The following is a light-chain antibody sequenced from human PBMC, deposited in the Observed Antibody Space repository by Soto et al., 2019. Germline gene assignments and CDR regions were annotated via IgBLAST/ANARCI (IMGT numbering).Light chain of an antibody. CDR2: DVS. J-gene: IGLJ2*01. Sequence: QSALTQPRSVSGYPGQSVTISCTGTSSDVGGYNYVSWYQQHPGKAPKLMIYDVSKRPSGVPDRFSGSKSGNTASLTISGLQAEDEADYYCCSYAGSYTFDVVFGGGTKLTVL. CDR3: CSYAGSYTFDVV. V-gene: IGLV2-11*01. CDR1: SSDVGGYNY.